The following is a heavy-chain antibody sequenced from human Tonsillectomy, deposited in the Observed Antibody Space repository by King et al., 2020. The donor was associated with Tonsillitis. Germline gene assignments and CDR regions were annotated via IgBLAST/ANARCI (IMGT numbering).Heavy chain of an antibody. V-gene: IGHV4-34*01. D-gene: IGHD2-15*01. CDR2: INHSGST. CDR1: GGSFSGYY. J-gene: IGHJ5*02. Sequence: VQLQQWGAGLLKPSETLSLTCGVYGGSFSGYYWSWIRQPPGKGLEWIGEINHSGSTSYNPSLKSRVTISVDTSKNQFSLKLKSVTAADTAVYYCAQSGILLYCGGTNWFDPWGQGTLVTVSS. CDR3: AQSGILLYCGGTNWFDP.